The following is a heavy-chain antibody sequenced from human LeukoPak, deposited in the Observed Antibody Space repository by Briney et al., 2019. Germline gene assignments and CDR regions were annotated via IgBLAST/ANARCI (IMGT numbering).Heavy chain of an antibody. CDR2: TRYDGSNE. J-gene: IGHJ4*02. Sequence: GGSLRLSCSASGFTFSSYGIDSVRQAPGKGLEWVAFTRYDGSNEYYSDSVKGRFTISRDNSRNTVYLQINSLRADDTAVYYCAKDSTWIQLEGYFDYWGQGTLVTVSS. CDR3: AKDSTWIQLEGYFDY. D-gene: IGHD5-18*01. V-gene: IGHV3-30*02. CDR1: GFTFSSYG.